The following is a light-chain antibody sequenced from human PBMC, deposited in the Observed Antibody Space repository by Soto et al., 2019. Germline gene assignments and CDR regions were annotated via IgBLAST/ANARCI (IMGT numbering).Light chain of an antibody. CDR2: DVS. CDR1: SSDVGGYNY. J-gene: IGLJ1*01. V-gene: IGLV2-14*03. CDR3: SSYISTSTHNV. Sequence: QSALTQPASVSGSPGHSITISCSGTSSDVGGYNYVSWYQQHPGKAPKLMIYDVSNRPSGVSNRFSGSKSGNTASLTISGLQAEDEADYYCSSYISTSTHNVFGTGTKLTVL.